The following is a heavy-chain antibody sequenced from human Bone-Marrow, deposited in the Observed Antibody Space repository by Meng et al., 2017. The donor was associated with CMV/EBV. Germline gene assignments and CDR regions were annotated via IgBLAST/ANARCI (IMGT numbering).Heavy chain of an antibody. V-gene: IGHV3-74*01. Sequence: ESLQISCGASGFTLNSHWKHWVRQAPGKGLVWVSRINSDGSSTSYADSVKGRFTISRDNAKNTLYLQMNSLRAEDTAVYYGARAATRIAARRAAGNWFDPWGQGTLVTVSS. J-gene: IGHJ5*02. CDR3: ARAATRIAARRAAGNWFDP. CDR2: INSDGSST. CDR1: GFTLNSHW. D-gene: IGHD6-6*01.